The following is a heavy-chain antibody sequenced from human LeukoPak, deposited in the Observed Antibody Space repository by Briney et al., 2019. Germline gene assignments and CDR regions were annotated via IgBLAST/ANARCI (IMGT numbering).Heavy chain of an antibody. D-gene: IGHD3-22*01. Sequence: GGSLRLSCTASGFTFGDYAMSWVRQAPGKGLEWVANIKQDGSEKYYVDSVKGRFTISRDNAKNSLYLQMNSLRAEDTAIYYCARRGYSDSSGYDYWGQGTLVTVSS. V-gene: IGHV3-7*01. CDR1: GFTFGDYA. CDR3: ARRGYSDSSGYDY. CDR2: IKQDGSEK. J-gene: IGHJ4*02.